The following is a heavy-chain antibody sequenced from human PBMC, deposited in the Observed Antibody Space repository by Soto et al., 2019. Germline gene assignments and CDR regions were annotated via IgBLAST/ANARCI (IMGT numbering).Heavy chain of an antibody. CDR3: ARDRADYYGSGSYFDY. J-gene: IGHJ4*02. D-gene: IGHD3-10*01. Sequence: ASVKVSCKASGGTFSSYAISWVRQAPGQGLEWMGGIIPIFGTANYAQKFQGRVTITADESTSTAYMELSSLRSEDTAVYYCARDRADYYGSGSYFDYWGQGTLVTVSS. CDR1: GGTFSSYA. CDR2: IIPIFGTA. V-gene: IGHV1-69*13.